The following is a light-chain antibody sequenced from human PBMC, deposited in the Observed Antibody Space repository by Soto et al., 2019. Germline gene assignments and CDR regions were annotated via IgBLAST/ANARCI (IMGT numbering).Light chain of an antibody. J-gene: IGLJ2*01. Sequence: QSVLTQPPSVSGAPGQRVTISCIGSSSNIGAGYDVHWYQQLPGTAPKLLIYGNSNRPSGVPDRFSGSKSGTSASLAITGLQAEDEADYYCQSYDSSLSAYVVFGGGTKLTVL. CDR3: QSYDSSLSAYVV. V-gene: IGLV1-40*01. CDR2: GNS. CDR1: SSNIGAGYD.